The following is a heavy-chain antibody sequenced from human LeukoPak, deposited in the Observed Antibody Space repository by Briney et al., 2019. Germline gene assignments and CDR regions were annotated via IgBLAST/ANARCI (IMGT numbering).Heavy chain of an antibody. Sequence: RAGGSLRLSCAASGFTFSSYEMNWVRHAPGKGLEWVLGISWNSGSIGYADSVKGRFTISRDNAKNSLYLQMHSLRAEDTALYYCARTTVVTGEDAFDIWGQGTMVTVSS. CDR1: GFTFSSYE. J-gene: IGHJ3*02. CDR3: ARTTVVTGEDAFDI. V-gene: IGHV3-9*01. D-gene: IGHD4-23*01. CDR2: ISWNSGSI.